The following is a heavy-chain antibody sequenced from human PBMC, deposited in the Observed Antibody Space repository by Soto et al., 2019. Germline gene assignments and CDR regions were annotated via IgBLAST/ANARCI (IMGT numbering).Heavy chain of an antibody. V-gene: IGHV3-33*01. D-gene: IGHD3-22*01. CDR1: GFTFSSYG. CDR3: ARDQSYDSSGPRGY. Sequence: GGSLRLSCAASGFTFSSYGMHWVRQAPGKGLEWVAVIWYDGSNKYYADSVKGRFTISRDNSKNTLYLQMNSLRAEDTAVYYCARDQSYDSSGPRGYWGQGTLVTVSS. J-gene: IGHJ4*02. CDR2: IWYDGSNK.